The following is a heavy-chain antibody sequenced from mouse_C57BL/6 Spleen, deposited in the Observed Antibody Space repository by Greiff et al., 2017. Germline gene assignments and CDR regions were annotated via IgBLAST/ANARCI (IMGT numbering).Heavy chain of an antibody. D-gene: IGHD3-2*02. CDR1: GYAFSSSW. J-gene: IGHJ4*01. CDR3: ARFQATSSYYAMDY. V-gene: IGHV1-82*01. Sequence: VQLVESGPELVKPGASVKISCKASGYAFSSSWMNWVKQRPGQGLEWIGRIYPGDGDTNYNGKFKGKATLTADKSSSTAYMQLSSLTSEDSAVYFCARFQATSSYYAMDYWGQGTSVTVSS. CDR2: IYPGDGDT.